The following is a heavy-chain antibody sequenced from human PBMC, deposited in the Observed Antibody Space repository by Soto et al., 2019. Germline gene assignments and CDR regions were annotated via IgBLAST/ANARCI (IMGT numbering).Heavy chain of an antibody. J-gene: IGHJ4*02. CDR2: ISSSSSYI. CDR3: ARDRSYYDYSGYYYVPFDY. D-gene: IGHD3-22*01. CDR1: GFTFSSYS. Sequence: PGGSLRLSCAASGFTFSSYSMNWVRQAPGKGLEWVSSISSSSSYIYYADSVKGRFTISRDNAKNSLYLQMNSLRAEDTAVYYCARDRSYYDYSGYYYVPFDYWGQGTLVTVSS. V-gene: IGHV3-21*01.